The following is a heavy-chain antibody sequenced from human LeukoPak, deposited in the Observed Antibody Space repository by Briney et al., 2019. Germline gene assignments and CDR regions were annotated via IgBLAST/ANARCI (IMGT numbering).Heavy chain of an antibody. Sequence: ASVKVSCKASGYTFTSYGISWVRQAPGQGLEWMGWISAYNGNTNYAQTLQGRVTMTTDTSTSTAYMELRSLRSDDTAVYYCAIDDYGDYFYFQHWGQGTLVTVSS. D-gene: IGHD4-17*01. CDR3: AIDDYGDYFYFQH. CDR1: GYTFTSYG. CDR2: ISAYNGNT. J-gene: IGHJ1*01. V-gene: IGHV1-18*04.